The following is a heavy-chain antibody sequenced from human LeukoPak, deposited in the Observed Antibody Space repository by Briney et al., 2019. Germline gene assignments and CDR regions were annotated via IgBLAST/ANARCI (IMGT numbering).Heavy chain of an antibody. D-gene: IGHD1-26*01. CDR1: GFTFRSYA. CDR3: ARVRVGATAKGHYFDY. Sequence: GSLRLSCSASGFTFRSYAIHLVRQAPGKGLEYVSVISSNGGNIYYANSVKGRFTISRDNSKNTLYLQMGSLRPEDMAVYYCARVRVGATAKGHYFDYWGQGTLVTVSS. CDR2: ISSNGGNI. J-gene: IGHJ4*02. V-gene: IGHV3-64*01.